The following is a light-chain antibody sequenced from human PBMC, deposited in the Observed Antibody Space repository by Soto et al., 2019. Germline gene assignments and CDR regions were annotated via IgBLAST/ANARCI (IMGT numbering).Light chain of an antibody. CDR2: GAS. CDR1: HTVSSTY. J-gene: IGKJ5*01. V-gene: IGKV3-20*01. CDR3: QQYGRSLT. Sequence: IVLTQSPGTLSLFPGEKATLSCRASHTVSSTYFAWYQQRPGQPPRLLIYGASRRAAGIPDRFSGSGSGTDFTLTISRLEPEDFAVYYCQQYGRSLTFGQGTRLEIK.